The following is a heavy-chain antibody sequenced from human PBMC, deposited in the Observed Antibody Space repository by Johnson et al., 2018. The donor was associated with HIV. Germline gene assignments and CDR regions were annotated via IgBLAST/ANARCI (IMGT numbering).Heavy chain of an antibody. D-gene: IGHD2-15*01. V-gene: IGHV3-11*04. Sequence: VQLVESGGGLVKPGGSLRLSCAASGFTFSDYYMSWIRQAPGTGLEWVSYISSGGSSIYYADSVKGRFTISRDNAKKSMYLQMNSLRAEDTAVYYCASILVVAAQEADAFDIWGQGTMVTVSS. J-gene: IGHJ3*02. CDR1: GFTFSDYY. CDR2: ISSGGSSI. CDR3: ASILVVAAQEADAFDI.